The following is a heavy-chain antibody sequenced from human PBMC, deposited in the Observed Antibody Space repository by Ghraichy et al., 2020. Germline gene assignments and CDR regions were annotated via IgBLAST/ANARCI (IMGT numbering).Heavy chain of an antibody. D-gene: IGHD1-1*01. Sequence: SETLSLTCTVSGGSISNYYWTWIRQPPGKGLEWLGYGYYSGSTNYNPSLKSRVTISVDTSKIQFSLKLTSVTAADTAVYYCARRVDSSGERVDYSGQRAPVTV. CDR1: GGSISNYY. CDR2: GYYSGST. CDR3: ARRVDSSGERVDY. J-gene: IGHJ4*02. V-gene: IGHV4-59*08.